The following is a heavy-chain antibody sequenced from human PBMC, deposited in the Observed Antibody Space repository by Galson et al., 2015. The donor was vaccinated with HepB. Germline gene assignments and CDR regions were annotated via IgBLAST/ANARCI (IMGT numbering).Heavy chain of an antibody. D-gene: IGHD3-22*01. Sequence: TLSLTCTVSGGSISSGGYYWSWIRQHPGRGLEWIGYIYYSGSTYYNPSLKSRVTISVDTSKNQFSLKLSSVTAADTAVYYCARDRVYYDSSGDAFDIWGQGTMVTVSS. J-gene: IGHJ3*02. CDR1: GGSISSGGYY. V-gene: IGHV4-31*03. CDR3: ARDRVYYDSSGDAFDI. CDR2: IYYSGST.